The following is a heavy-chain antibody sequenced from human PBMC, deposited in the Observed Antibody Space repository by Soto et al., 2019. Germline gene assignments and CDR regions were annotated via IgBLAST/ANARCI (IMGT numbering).Heavy chain of an antibody. D-gene: IGHD4-17*01. Sequence: SETLSLTCAVSGGSISSGGYSWSWIRQPPGKGLEWIGYIYHSGSTYYNPSLKSRGTISVDRSKNQFSLKLSSVTAADTAVYYGARVWTTVTNGLDPGGQGTLVTVSS. CDR3: ARVWTTVTNGLDP. V-gene: IGHV4-30-2*01. J-gene: IGHJ5*02. CDR1: GGSISSGGYS. CDR2: IYHSGST.